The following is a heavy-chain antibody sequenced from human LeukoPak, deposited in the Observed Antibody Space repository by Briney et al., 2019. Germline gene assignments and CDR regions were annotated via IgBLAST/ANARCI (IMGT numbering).Heavy chain of an antibody. CDR1: GFSFRTYS. CDR2: ISSSSSTM. Sequence: PGGSLRLSCAASGFSFRTYSMNWVHQAPGKGLEWISYISSSSSTMYYADSVKGRFTISRDNVKNSLYLQMNGLRAEDTAVYYCARTPYSSTLRRPDYWGQGTLVTVSS. V-gene: IGHV3-48*01. D-gene: IGHD6-13*01. CDR3: ARTPYSSTLRRPDY. J-gene: IGHJ4*02.